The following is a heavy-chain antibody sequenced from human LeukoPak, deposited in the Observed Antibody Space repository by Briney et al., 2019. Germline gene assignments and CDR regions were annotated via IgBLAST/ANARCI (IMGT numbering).Heavy chain of an antibody. Sequence: GASVKVSCKASGYTFTSYGISWVRQAPGQGLEWMGWISAYNGNTNYAQKLQGRVTMTTDTSTSTAYMELRSLRSDDTAVYYCARVGIAARSYYYMDVWGKGTTVTVSS. CDR2: ISAYNGNT. V-gene: IGHV1-18*01. J-gene: IGHJ6*03. D-gene: IGHD6-6*01. CDR3: ARVGIAARSYYYMDV. CDR1: GYTFTSYG.